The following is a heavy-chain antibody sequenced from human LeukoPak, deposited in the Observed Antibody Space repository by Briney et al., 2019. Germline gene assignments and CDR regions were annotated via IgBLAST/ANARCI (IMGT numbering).Heavy chain of an antibody. CDR3: ARDTSPRFGELRNAFDI. CDR1: GYTFTGYY. CDR2: INPNSGGT. D-gene: IGHD3-10*01. V-gene: IGHV1-2*06. Sequence: ASVKVSCRASGYTFTGYYMHWVRQAPGQGLEWMGLINPNSGGTNYAQKFQGRVTMTRDTSISTAYMELSRLRSDDTAVYYCARDTSPRFGELRNAFDIWRQGTMVTVSS. J-gene: IGHJ3*02.